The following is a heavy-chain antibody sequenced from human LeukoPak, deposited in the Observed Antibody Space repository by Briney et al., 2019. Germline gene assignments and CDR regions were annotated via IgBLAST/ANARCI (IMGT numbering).Heavy chain of an antibody. Sequence: ASVKVSCKVSGYTLTELSRHWVRQAPGKGLEWMGGFDPEDGETIYAQKFQGRVTMTEDTSTDTAYMELSSLRSEDTAVYYCATGGFSWIHRWFDPWGQGTLVTVSS. J-gene: IGHJ5*02. CDR1: GYTLTELS. CDR3: ATGGFSWIHRWFDP. V-gene: IGHV1-24*01. D-gene: IGHD5-18*01. CDR2: FDPEDGET.